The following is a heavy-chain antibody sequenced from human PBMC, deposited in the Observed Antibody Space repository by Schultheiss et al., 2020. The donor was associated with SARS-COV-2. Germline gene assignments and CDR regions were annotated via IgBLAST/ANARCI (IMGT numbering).Heavy chain of an antibody. CDR2: IWPGDSDT. CDR1: GYSFPNYW. Sequence: GESLKISCKGSGYSFPNYWIGWVRQTPGKGLEWMWIIWPGDSDTRYSPSFQGQVTISADKSISTAYLQWSSLKASDTAIYYCARHKALGDFYYYMDLWGRGTTVTVSS. V-gene: IGHV5-51*01. J-gene: IGHJ6*03. CDR3: ARHKALGDFYYYMDL. D-gene: IGHD3-3*02.